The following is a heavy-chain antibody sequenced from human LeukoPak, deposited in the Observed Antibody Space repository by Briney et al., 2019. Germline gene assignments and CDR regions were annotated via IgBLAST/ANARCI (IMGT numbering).Heavy chain of an antibody. J-gene: IGHJ4*02. CDR1: GFTFSNTW. Sequence: AGGSLRLSCAASGFTFSNTWMSWVRQAPGKGLEWVGRIKSKADGGTTDYAAPVKGRFSISRDDSKNTLYLQMNSLRAEDTALYYCARDSRLLSSTRGGLKESRGAFFDYWGQGTLVTVSS. V-gene: IGHV3-15*01. CDR3: ARDSRLLSSTRGGLKESRGAFFDY. D-gene: IGHD6-13*01. CDR2: IKSKADGGTT.